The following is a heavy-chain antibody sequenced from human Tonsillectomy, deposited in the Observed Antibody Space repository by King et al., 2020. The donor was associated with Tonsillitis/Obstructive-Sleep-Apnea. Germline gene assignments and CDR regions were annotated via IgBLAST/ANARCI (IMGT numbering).Heavy chain of an antibody. Sequence: VQLVESGGGVVQPGRSLRLSCAASGFTFSYYVAHWVRQAPGKGLEWVAVISPDGNTKYYADSVKGRFTISRDNSKNTLSLQMNSLRAEDTAVYYCAKSRYSAYDYWLEPWGQGTLVTVSS. CDR3: AKSRYSAYDYWLEP. J-gene: IGHJ5*02. V-gene: IGHV3-30*04. CDR1: GFTFSYYV. CDR2: ISPDGNTK. D-gene: IGHD5-12*01.